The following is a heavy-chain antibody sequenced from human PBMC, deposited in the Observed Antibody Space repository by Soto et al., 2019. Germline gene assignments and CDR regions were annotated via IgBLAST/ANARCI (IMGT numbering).Heavy chain of an antibody. D-gene: IGHD6-19*01. Sequence: QLPLQESGPRLVKPSETLSLTCTVSGGSITSGDHFWAWLRQSPGKELEWIATFYSGGNIYYAPSLKSRVTISVDTSKNQFSLRLTSVTAADTAVYYCARHFPRGWYFQHWGQGTVVTVSP. CDR3: ARHFPRGWYFQH. CDR2: FYSGGNI. CDR1: GGSITSGDHF. J-gene: IGHJ1*01. V-gene: IGHV4-39*01.